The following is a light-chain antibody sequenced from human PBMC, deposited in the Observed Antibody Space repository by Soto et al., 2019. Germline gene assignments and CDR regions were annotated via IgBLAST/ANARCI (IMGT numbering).Light chain of an antibody. CDR1: SSDVGGYDF. CDR2: DVS. CDR3: SSYTSSKTYV. Sequence: QSALAQPASVSGSPGQSITISCTGTSSDVGGYDFVSWYQQHPGKAPKLMISDVSNRPSGGSNRFSGSKSGNTASLTICGLQAEHEAAYYRSSYTSSKTYVFGTGTKLTVL. V-gene: IGLV2-14*01. J-gene: IGLJ1*01.